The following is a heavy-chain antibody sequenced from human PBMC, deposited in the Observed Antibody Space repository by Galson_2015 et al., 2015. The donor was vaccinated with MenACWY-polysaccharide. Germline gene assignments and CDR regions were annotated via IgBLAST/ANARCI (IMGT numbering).Heavy chain of an antibody. J-gene: IGHJ3*02. D-gene: IGHD2-8*02. CDR2: TRQDGFER. CDR3: AREGLVEAFEN. V-gene: IGHV3-7*01. Sequence: SLRLSCATSGFIFTNHWMSWVRQAPGKGLEWVANTRQDGFERYHVGSVKGRFTISRDNAGDSVFLQMNSLRVEDTAVYHCAREGLVEAFENWGQGTMVTVSS. CDR1: GFIFTNHW.